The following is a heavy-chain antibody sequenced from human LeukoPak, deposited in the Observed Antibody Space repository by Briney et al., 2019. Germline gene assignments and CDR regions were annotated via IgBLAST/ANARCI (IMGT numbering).Heavy chain of an antibody. J-gene: IGHJ4*02. CDR3: ARGGSGSYFDY. CDR1: GLIFSRFW. Sequence: HAGGSLRLSCAASGLIFSRFWMNWVRQAPGKGLEWVATIKEDGSEKYYVDSMRGRITISRDNAKNSLYLQMNSLRAEDTAVYYCARGGSGSYFDYWGQGTLVTVSS. CDR2: IKEDGSEK. V-gene: IGHV3-7*01. D-gene: IGHD1-26*01.